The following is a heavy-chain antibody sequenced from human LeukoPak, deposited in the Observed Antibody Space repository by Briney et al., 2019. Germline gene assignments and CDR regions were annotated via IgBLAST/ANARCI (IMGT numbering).Heavy chain of an antibody. CDR2: IYHSGST. D-gene: IGHD4-23*01. V-gene: IGHV4-38-2*02. CDR3: ARGIVDDYAGNSGSGWFDP. CDR1: GYSISSAYY. J-gene: IGHJ5*02. Sequence: SETLSLTCTVSGYSISSAYYWGWIRQPPGKGLEWIGSIYHSGSTYYNPSLKSRVTISVDTSKNQFSLKLSSVTAADTAVYYCARGIVDDYAGNSGSGWFDPWGQGTLVTVSS.